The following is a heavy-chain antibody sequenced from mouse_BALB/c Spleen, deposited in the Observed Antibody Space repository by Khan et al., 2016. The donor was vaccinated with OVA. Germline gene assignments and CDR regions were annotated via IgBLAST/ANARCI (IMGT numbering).Heavy chain of an antibody. Sequence: VQLKESGGGLVKPGGSLKLSCAASGFTFSNYGVSWVRQTPEKRLEWVASISSGDTTYYPDSVKGRFTISRDNARNILYLQMSSLRSEDTAMYYCARDHWFAYWGQGTLVTVSA. V-gene: IGHV5-6-5*01. CDR1: GFTFSNYG. CDR2: ISSGDTT. J-gene: IGHJ3*01. CDR3: ARDHWFAY.